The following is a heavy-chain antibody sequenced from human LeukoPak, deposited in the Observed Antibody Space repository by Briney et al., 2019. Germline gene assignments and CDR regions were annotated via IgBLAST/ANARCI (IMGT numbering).Heavy chain of an antibody. CDR3: ARGGVRIVVVPAALGY. CDR2: INPNSGGT. J-gene: IGHJ4*02. CDR1: GYTFTGYY. V-gene: IGHV1-2*02. Sequence: ASVKVSCKASGYTFTGYYMHWVRQAPGQGLEWMGWINPNSGGTNYAQKFQGRVTMTRDTSISTAYMEVSRLRSDDTAVYYCARGGVRIVVVPAALGYWGQGTLVTVSS. D-gene: IGHD2-2*01.